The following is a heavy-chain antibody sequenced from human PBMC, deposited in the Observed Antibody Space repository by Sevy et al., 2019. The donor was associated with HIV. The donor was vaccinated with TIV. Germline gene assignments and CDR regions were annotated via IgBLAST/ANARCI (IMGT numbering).Heavy chain of an antibody. J-gene: IGHJ5*02. V-gene: IGHV4-30-4*01. D-gene: IGHD6-6*01. CDR3: ARYATEYTSSSVWFDP. CDR2: ISYTGNT. CDR1: GGSISSGNYY. Sequence: SETLSLTCTVSGGSISSGNYYWHWIRQPPGKGLEWIGYISYTGNTYYNPSLKSPVTISVDTSNNQFSLRLTSVTAVDTAVYYCARYATEYTSSSVWFDPWGQGTLVTVSS.